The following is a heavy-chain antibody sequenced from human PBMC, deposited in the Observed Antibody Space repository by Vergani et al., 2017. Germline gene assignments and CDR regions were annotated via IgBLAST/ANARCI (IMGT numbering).Heavy chain of an antibody. CDR2: ISWNSGSI. J-gene: IGHJ4*02. CDR1: GFTFDDYA. CDR3: AKVSSGPFDY. V-gene: IGHV3-9*01. D-gene: IGHD3-3*01. Sequence: EVQLLESGGGLVQPGGSLRLSCAASGFTFDDYAMHWVRQAPGKGLEWVSGISWNSGSIGYADSVKGRFTISRDNAKNSLYLQMNSLRAEDTALYYCAKVSSGPFDYWGQGTLVTVSS.